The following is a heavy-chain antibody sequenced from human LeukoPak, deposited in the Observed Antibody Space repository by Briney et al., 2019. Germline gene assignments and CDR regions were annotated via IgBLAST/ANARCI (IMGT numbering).Heavy chain of an antibody. J-gene: IGHJ6*03. V-gene: IGHV3-7*01. CDR2: IKQDGSEK. D-gene: IGHD3-16*01. Sequence: GGSLRLSCAASEFTFNSYWMSWVRQAPGKGLEWVANIKQDGSEKYYVDSVKGRFTISRDNAKNSLYLQMNSLRAEDTAMYYCARGGGYYYMDVWGKGTTVTVSS. CDR1: EFTFNSYW. CDR3: ARGGGYYYMDV.